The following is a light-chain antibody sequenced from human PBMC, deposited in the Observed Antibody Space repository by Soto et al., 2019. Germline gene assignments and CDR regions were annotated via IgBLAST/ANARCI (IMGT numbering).Light chain of an antibody. CDR2: KVS. J-gene: IGKJ5*01. CDR3: MQGTHWPIT. Sequence: DVVMTQSPLSLPVTLGQPASISCRSNQSLVHSDGIAYFSWFQQRPGRSPRRLIYKVSNRDSGVPARVSGSGSGTDFALKISRVEAEDVGVYYCMQGTHWPITFGQGTRLDIK. V-gene: IGKV2-30*02. CDR1: QSLVHSDGIAY.